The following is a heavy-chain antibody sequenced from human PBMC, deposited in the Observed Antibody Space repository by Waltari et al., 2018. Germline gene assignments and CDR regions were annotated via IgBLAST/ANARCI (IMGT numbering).Heavy chain of an antibody. CDR3: TRGGNYDFWSHSPFVDP. CDR2: IRHPGNT. Sequence: QVLLQQWGAGLLMRSATLSLTGSVSGASFTSYYWAWVRHVPGKGLEWIGQIRHPGNTNYNPSLQSRVAISIDTSRNQFSLRVFSVTAADTGLYFCTRGGNYDFWSHSPFVDPWGQGTQVSVSS. CDR1: GASFTSYY. D-gene: IGHD3-3*01. V-gene: IGHV4-34*01. J-gene: IGHJ5*02.